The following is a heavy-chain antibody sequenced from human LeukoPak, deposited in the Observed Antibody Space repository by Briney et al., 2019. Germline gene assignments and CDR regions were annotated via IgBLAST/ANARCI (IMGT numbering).Heavy chain of an antibody. J-gene: IGHJ4*02. D-gene: IGHD4-17*01. V-gene: IGHV4-34*01. CDR1: GGSFSGHY. CDR2: INHSGST. Sequence: ETLSLTCAVYGGSFSGHYWSGIRQPPGKGLEWIGEINHSGSTNYNPSLKSRVTISVDTSKNHFSLKLSSVTAADTAVYYCARGTRPTTVTTFDYWGQGTLVPVSS. CDR3: ARGTRPTTVTTFDY.